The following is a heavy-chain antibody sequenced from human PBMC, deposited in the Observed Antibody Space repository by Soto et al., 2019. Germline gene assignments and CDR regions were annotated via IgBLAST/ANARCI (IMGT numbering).Heavy chain of an antibody. J-gene: IGHJ5*02. V-gene: IGHV3-30*03. D-gene: IGHD5-18*01. CDR1: GFTFTSYG. CDR3: VSARGYGHASVPYP. CDR2: ISYDGGLQ. Sequence: QAHLVESGGGVVQPGRSLRLSCAASGFTFTSYGMHWVRQAPGTRLEWVAVISYDGGLQHYADSVKGRFTISRDNSKDLVLLQMNRLRAADTAVYYCVSARGYGHASVPYPWGQGTLVSVSS.